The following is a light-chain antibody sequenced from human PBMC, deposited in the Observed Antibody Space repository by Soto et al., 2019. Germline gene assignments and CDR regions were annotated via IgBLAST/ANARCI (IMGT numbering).Light chain of an antibody. Sequence: QSVLTQPASVSGSPGQSITISCTGTSSDVGGFNFVSWYQHHPGKAPKLMIYDVSNRPSGVSTRFSGSKSGDTASLTISGLQAEDEADYYCSSYTSSTTPYVFGTGTKAHRP. CDR1: SSDVGGFNF. CDR2: DVS. CDR3: SSYTSSTTPYV. V-gene: IGLV2-14*03. J-gene: IGLJ1*01.